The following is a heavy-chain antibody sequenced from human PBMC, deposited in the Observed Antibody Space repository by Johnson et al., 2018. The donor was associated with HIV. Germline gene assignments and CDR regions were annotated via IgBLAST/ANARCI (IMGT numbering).Heavy chain of an antibody. CDR1: GFTFNSYA. J-gene: IGHJ3*02. D-gene: IGHD2-21*02. CDR2: ISYDGSNK. V-gene: IGHV3-30-3*01. CDR3: AKDLGGAYCGGDCYGAFDI. Sequence: QVQLVESGGGVVQPGRSLRLSCAASGFTFNSYAMHWVRQAPGKGLEWVSVISYDGSNKYNADSVKGRFTISRDNSKNTLFLQMNSLRTEDTAVYYCAKDLGGAYCGGDCYGAFDIWGQGTMVTVSS.